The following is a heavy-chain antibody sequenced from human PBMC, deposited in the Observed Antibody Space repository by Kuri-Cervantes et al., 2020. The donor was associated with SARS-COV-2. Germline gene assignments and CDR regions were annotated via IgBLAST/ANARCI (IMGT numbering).Heavy chain of an antibody. D-gene: IGHD3-3*02. CDR1: GFTFSSYS. V-gene: IGHV3-21*01. CDR2: FSSGSTYI. Sequence: GESLKISCAASGFTFSSYSMNWVRQAPGKGLEWVSSFSSGSTYIYYADSVKGRFTISRDNAKNSLYLQMNSLGADDTAVYFCVRGGDHFHFDYWGLGILVTVSS. J-gene: IGHJ4*02. CDR3: VRGGDHFHFDY.